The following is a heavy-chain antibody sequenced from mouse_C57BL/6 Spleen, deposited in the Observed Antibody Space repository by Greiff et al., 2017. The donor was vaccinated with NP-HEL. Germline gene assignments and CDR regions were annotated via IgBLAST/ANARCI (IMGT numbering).Heavy chain of an antibody. Sequence: QVQLQQPGAELVKPGASVKMSCKASGYTFTSYWITWVKQRPGQGLEWIGDIYPGSGSTNYNEKFKSKATLTVDKSSSTAYMQLSSLTSEDSAVYYSARSHYYGSSSGFDYWGQGTTLTVSS. CDR3: ARSHYYGSSSGFDY. V-gene: IGHV1-55*01. CDR2: IYPGSGST. D-gene: IGHD1-1*01. CDR1: GYTFTSYW. J-gene: IGHJ2*01.